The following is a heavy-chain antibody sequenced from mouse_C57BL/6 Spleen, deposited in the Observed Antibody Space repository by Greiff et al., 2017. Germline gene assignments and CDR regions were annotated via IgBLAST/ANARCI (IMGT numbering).Heavy chain of an antibody. J-gene: IGHJ2*01. CDR1: GFTFSDYG. D-gene: IGHD1-1*01. Sequence: VMLVESGGGLVKPGGSLKLSCAASGFTFSDYGMHWVRQAPEKGLEWVAYISSGSSTIYYADTVKGRFTISRDNAKNTLFLQMTSLRSEDTAMYYCARDYGTLFDYWGQGTTLTVSS. CDR2: ISSGSSTI. V-gene: IGHV5-17*01. CDR3: ARDYGTLFDY.